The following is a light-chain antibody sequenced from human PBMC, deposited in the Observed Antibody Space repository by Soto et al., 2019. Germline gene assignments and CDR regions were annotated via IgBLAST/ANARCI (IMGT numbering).Light chain of an antibody. CDR2: DAS. CDR1: QNVYNN. J-gene: IGKJ4*01. V-gene: IGKV3-15*01. CDR3: QQWRNWPLT. Sequence: EIVMTQSPATLSVSPGEGATLSCKASQNVYNNLAWYQQRPGQPPRLLIYDASTRATGISARFSGSGYGTEFTLTISRLQYEDVAVYFCQQWRNWPLTFGGGTTVEIK.